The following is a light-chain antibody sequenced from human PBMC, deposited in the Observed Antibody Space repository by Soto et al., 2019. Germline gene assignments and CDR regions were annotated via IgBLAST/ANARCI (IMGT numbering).Light chain of an antibody. Sequence: QSVLTQPASVSGSPGQSITISCTGTSSDVGGFNSVSWYQLRPGTAPKLILYDVVDRPSGVSYRFSGSKSGNTASLTISGLQAADEADYFCSSYTSTMTNVFGSGTIVTVL. CDR2: DVV. V-gene: IGLV2-14*03. J-gene: IGLJ1*01. CDR3: SSYTSTMTNV. CDR1: SSDVGGFNS.